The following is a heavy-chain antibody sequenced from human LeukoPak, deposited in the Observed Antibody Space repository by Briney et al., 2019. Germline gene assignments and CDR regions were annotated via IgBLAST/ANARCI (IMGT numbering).Heavy chain of an antibody. D-gene: IGHD4-17*01. Sequence: GGSLRLSCAASGFMFTSYWMSWVRQAPGKGLEWVSVMSGSGGSTYYADSVKGRFTISRDNSKNTLYLQMNSLRAEDTAVYYCAKEIYGDSTGGRFQHWGQGTLVTVSS. CDR2: MSGSGGST. CDR1: GFMFTSYW. V-gene: IGHV3-23*01. CDR3: AKEIYGDSTGGRFQH. J-gene: IGHJ1*01.